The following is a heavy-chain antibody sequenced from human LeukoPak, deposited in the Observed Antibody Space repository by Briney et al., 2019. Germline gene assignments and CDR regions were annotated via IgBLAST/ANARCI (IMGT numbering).Heavy chain of an antibody. CDR3: YSSGRYIGRYMADY. D-gene: IGHD6-19*01. Sequence: PGGSLRLSCAASGFTVSSNYMSWVRQAPGKGLEWVSVIYSGGSTYYADSVKGRFTISRDNSKNTLYLQMNSLRAEDTAVYYLYSSGRYIGRYMADYWGQGTLVTVSS. V-gene: IGHV3-53*01. CDR2: IYSGGST. J-gene: IGHJ4*02. CDR1: GFTVSSNY.